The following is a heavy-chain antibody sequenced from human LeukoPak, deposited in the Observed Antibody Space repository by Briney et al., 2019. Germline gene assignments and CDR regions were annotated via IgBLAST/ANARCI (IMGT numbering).Heavy chain of an antibody. Sequence: HPGGSLRFSCTGSGFTFSDSGMHWVRQAPGKGLEWMAILSYDGSLKYYADSVKGRFTISRDNSKNTLYLQMNSLRVEDTAVYYCATSIERSTWGSHALDFWGQGTLVTVSS. J-gene: IGHJ4*02. V-gene: IGHV3-30*04. CDR3: ATSIERSTWGSHALDF. CDR2: LSYDGSLK. D-gene: IGHD3-16*01. CDR1: GFTFSDSG.